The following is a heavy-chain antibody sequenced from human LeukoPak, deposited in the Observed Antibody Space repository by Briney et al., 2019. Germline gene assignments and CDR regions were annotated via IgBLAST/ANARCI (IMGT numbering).Heavy chain of an antibody. J-gene: IGHJ4*02. V-gene: IGHV3-23*01. CDR1: GFTVSSNY. Sequence: GGSLRLSCAASGFTVSSNYMSWVRQAPGKGLEWVSAISGSGGSTYYADSVKGQFTISRDNSKNTLYLQMNSLRAEDTAVYYCAKDLTAYDFWSGYSNWGQGTLVTVSS. CDR2: ISGSGGST. CDR3: AKDLTAYDFWSGYSN. D-gene: IGHD3-3*01.